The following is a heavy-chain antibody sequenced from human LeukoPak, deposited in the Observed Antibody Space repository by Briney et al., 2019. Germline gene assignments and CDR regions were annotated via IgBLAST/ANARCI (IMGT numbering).Heavy chain of an antibody. CDR3: ARDVGDYYMDV. D-gene: IGHD1-26*01. Sequence: PGGSLRLSCAASGFTFSDYYMSWIRQAPGRGLEWVSSISSSSSYIYYADSVKGRFTISRDNAKNSLYLQMNSLRAEDTAVYYCARDVGDYYMDVWGKGTTVTVSS. J-gene: IGHJ6*03. CDR2: ISSSSSYI. CDR1: GFTFSDYY. V-gene: IGHV3-11*05.